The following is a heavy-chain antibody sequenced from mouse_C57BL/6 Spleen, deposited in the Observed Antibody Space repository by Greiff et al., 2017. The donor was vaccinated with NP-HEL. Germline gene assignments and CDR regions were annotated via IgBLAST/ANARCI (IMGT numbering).Heavy chain of an antibody. D-gene: IGHD2-4*01. Sequence: VQLQQSGAELVRPGASVKLSCTASGFNIKDDYMHWVKQRPEQGLEWIGWIDPENGDTEYASKFQGKATITADTSSNTAYLQLSSLTSEDTAVYYCTGGLRQGGDFDYWGQGTTLTVSS. CDR2: IDPENGDT. CDR1: GFNIKDDY. CDR3: TGGLRQGGDFDY. V-gene: IGHV14-4*01. J-gene: IGHJ2*01.